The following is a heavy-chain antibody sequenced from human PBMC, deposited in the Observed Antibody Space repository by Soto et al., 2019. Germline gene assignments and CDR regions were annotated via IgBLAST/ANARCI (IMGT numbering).Heavy chain of an antibody. Sequence: SETLSLTCTVSGGSVSSGSYYWSWIRQPPGKGLEWIGYIYYSGSTNYSPSLKSRVTISVDTSKNQFSLKLSSVTAADTAVYYCARVITMVRGVIRFYDAFDIWGQGTVVTVSS. CDR3: ARVITMVRGVIRFYDAFDI. V-gene: IGHV4-61*01. D-gene: IGHD3-10*01. CDR1: GGSVSSGSYY. J-gene: IGHJ3*02. CDR2: IYYSGST.